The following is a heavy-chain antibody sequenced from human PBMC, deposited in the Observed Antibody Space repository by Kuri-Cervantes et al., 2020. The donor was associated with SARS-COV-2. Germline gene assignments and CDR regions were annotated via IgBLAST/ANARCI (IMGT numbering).Heavy chain of an antibody. CDR3: ARARYIGYGMDV. CDR2: IYTSGST. Sequence: SETLSLTCTVSGGSISSGSCYWSWIRQPAGKGLEWIGRIYTSGSTNYNPSLKSRVTISVDTSKNQFSLKLSSVTAADTAVYYCARARYIGYGMDVWGQGTTVTVSS. V-gene: IGHV4-61*02. CDR1: GGSISSGSCY. J-gene: IGHJ6*02. D-gene: IGHD3-9*01.